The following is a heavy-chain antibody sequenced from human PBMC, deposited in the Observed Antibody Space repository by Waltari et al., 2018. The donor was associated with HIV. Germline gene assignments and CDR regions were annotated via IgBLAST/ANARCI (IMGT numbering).Heavy chain of an antibody. CDR3: ARASHYIEFSTFDGDYYFDL. D-gene: IGHD3-9*01. Sequence: VQLVESGGGSIKTGGSLKLSCAGAGFSVENHGWHWSRQVPGKGLVWVARINSDGSTRNYADAVKGRFVISRDNSRNTVYLQLNSVKVEDTAVYFCARASHYIEFSTFDGDYYFDLWGRGTRVAVSS. V-gene: IGHV3-74*01. CDR1: GFSVENHG. CDR2: INSDGSTR. J-gene: IGHJ4*02.